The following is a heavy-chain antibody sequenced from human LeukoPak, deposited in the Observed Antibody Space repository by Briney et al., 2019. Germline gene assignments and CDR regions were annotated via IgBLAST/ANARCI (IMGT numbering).Heavy chain of an antibody. CDR2: IVVGSGNT. J-gene: IGHJ4*02. V-gene: IGHV1-58*01. Sequence: SVKVSCKASGFTFTSSAVQWVRQARGQRLEWIGWIVVGSGNTNYAQKFQERVTITRDMSTSTAYMELCSLRSEDTAVYYCAAALGLLTFLPDYWGQGTLVTVSS. D-gene: IGHD3-22*01. CDR3: AAALGLLTFLPDY. CDR1: GFTFTSSA.